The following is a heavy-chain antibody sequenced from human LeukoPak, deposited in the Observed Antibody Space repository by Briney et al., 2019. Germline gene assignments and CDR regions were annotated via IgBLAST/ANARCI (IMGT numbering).Heavy chain of an antibody. Sequence: GGSLRLSCAASGFTFSSYAMSWVRQAPGKGLKWVSGISGSGGSTYYADSVKGRFTISRDNFKNIVYLEMNSLRAEDTATYYCAKVTWESRPPDCNSWGPGTLVTVSS. CDR2: ISGSGGST. V-gene: IGHV3-23*01. CDR3: AKVTWESRPPDCNS. D-gene: IGHD6-6*01. CDR1: GFTFSSYA. J-gene: IGHJ4*02.